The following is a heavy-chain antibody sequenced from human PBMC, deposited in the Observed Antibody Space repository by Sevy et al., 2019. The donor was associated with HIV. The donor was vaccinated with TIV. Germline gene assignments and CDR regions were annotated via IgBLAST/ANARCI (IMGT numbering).Heavy chain of an antibody. V-gene: IGHV4-39*01. CDR3: AGQILTCRSGWSYYDH. D-gene: IGHD6-19*01. CDR1: GASISSSGYY. CDR2: IGYSGST. J-gene: IGHJ4*02. Sequence: SETLSLTCTVSGASISSSGYYWGWIRQPPGKGLDWIASIGYSGSTYYNPSLRSRFTKSADASKNQCSQKLNSVTAADTAVYYCAGQILTCRSGWSYYDHWGQGTVVTVSS.